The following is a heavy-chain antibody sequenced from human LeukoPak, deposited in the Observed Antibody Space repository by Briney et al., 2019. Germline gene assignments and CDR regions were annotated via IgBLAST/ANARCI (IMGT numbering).Heavy chain of an antibody. CDR3: ARFPGYYDSSGYPP. J-gene: IGHJ5*02. D-gene: IGHD3-22*01. CDR2: IRYDGSNK. Sequence: GGSLRLSCAASGFTFSSYGMHWVRQAPGKGLEWVAFIRYDGSNKYYADSVKGRFTISRDNSKNTLYLQMNSLRAEDTAVYYCARFPGYYDSSGYPPWGQGTLVTVSS. CDR1: GFTFSSYG. V-gene: IGHV3-30*02.